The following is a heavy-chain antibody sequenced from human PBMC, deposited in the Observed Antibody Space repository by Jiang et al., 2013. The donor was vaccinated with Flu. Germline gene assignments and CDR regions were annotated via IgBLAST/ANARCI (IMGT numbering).Heavy chain of an antibody. V-gene: IGHV2-26*01. Sequence: KPTQTLTLTCTVSGFSLSNARMGVSWIRQPPGKALEWLAHIFSNDEKSYSTSLKSRLTISKDTSKSQVVLTMTNMDPVDTATYYCARIQRADIAAAGTRFQQIDYWGQGTLVTVSS. CDR1: GFSLSNARMG. CDR2: IFSNDEK. D-gene: IGHD6-13*01. CDR3: ARIQRADIAAAGTRFQQIDY. J-gene: IGHJ4*02.